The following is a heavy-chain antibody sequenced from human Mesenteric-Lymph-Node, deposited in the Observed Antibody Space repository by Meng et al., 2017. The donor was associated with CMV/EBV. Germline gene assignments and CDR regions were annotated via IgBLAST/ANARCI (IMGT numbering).Heavy chain of an antibody. CDR2: INPNSGGT. Sequence: ASVKVSCKASGYTFTGYYMNWVRQDPGQGLEWMGWINPNSGGTNYAQKFQGRVTMTRDTSISTAYMELSRLRSDDTAVYYCAIELGVVVVPASWGQGTLVTVSS. CDR1: GYTFTGYY. J-gene: IGHJ5*02. D-gene: IGHD2-2*01. V-gene: IGHV1-2*02. CDR3: AIELGVVVVPAS.